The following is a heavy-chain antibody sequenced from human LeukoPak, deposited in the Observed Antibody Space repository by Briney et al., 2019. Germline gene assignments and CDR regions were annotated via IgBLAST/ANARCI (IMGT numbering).Heavy chain of an antibody. CDR1: GGSISSYY. CDR2: IYPSGST. Sequence: SETLSLTCSVSGGSISSYYWSWIRQPAGEGLEWIGRIYPSGSTNYNPSLKSRVTMSVDTSKNQFSLKLSSVTAADTAVYYCARTSPRAATFDSWGQGTLVTVSS. J-gene: IGHJ4*02. V-gene: IGHV4-4*07. D-gene: IGHD2-15*01. CDR3: ARTSPRAATFDS.